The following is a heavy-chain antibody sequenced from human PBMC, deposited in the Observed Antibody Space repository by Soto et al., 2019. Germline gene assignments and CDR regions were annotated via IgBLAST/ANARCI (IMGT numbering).Heavy chain of an antibody. Sequence: PSETLSLTCAVSGVSISSGNWRPWVRQTPQRGLEYIGEIFHDGTANYYPSFERRVAISVDTSKNQFSLKLTSVTAADTAIYFCARLVYDTRLNYKYFDFWGQGALVTVSS. J-gene: IGHJ4*02. CDR1: GVSISSGNW. D-gene: IGHD2-8*01. V-gene: IGHV4-4*02. CDR3: ARLVYDTRLNYKYFDF. CDR2: IFHDGTA.